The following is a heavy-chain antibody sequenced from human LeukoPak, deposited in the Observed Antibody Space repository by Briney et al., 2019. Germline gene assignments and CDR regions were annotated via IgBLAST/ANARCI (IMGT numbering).Heavy chain of an antibody. J-gene: IGHJ6*02. D-gene: IGHD6-19*01. Sequence: PGGSLRLSCAASGFTFSNYWMHWVRQPPGKGLVWVSRISSDGSSTSYADSVKGRFTISRDNAKNTLYLQMSTLRAEDTAVYYCARGQSGIIAVAGTCYYYGMDVWGQGTTVTVSS. V-gene: IGHV3-74*01. CDR3: ARGQSGIIAVAGTCYYYGMDV. CDR1: GFTFSNYW. CDR2: ISSDGSST.